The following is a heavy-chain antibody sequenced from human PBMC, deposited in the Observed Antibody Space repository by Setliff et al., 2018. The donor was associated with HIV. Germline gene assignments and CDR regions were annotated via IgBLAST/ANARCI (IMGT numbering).Heavy chain of an antibody. CDR3: AREGKEGATPFDY. D-gene: IGHD1-26*01. Sequence: PSETLSLTCTVSGGSISSGDYYWSWIRQPPGKGLEWIGYIYYSGSTYYNPSLKSRVTISVDTSKNQFSLKLSSVTAADTAVHYCAREGKEGATPFDYWGQGTLVTVSS. V-gene: IGHV4-30-4*08. CDR1: GGSISSGDYY. J-gene: IGHJ4*02. CDR2: IYYSGST.